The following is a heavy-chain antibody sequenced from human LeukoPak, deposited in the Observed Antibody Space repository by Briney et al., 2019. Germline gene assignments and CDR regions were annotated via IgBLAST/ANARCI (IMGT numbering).Heavy chain of an antibody. J-gene: IGHJ4*02. CDR1: GFTFDNYA. D-gene: IGHD2-2*01. Sequence: PGGSLRLSCAASGFTFDNYAMHWVRQAPGKCLEWVSGISWNSGNIGYADSVKGRFTISGDNAKNSLYLQMNSLRVEDTALYYCVKGYCSSTSCYVDYWGQGTLVTVSS. CDR2: ISWNSGNI. CDR3: VKGYCSSTSCYVDY. V-gene: IGHV3-9*01.